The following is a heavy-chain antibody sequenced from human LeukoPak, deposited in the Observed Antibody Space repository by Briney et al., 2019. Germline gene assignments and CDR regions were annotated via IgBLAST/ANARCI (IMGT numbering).Heavy chain of an antibody. D-gene: IGHD2-2*01. J-gene: IGHJ6*03. CDR3: ARVPPPPYCSSTSCYRPYYYYYMDV. V-gene: IGHV3-21*01. Sequence: GGTLRLSCAASGFTFSSYSMNWVRQAPGKGLEWVSSISSSSSHIYYADSVKGRFTISRDNAKNSLYLQMNSLRAEDTAVYYCARVPPPPYCSSTSCYRPYYYYYMDVWGKGTTVTVSS. CDR1: GFTFSSYS. CDR2: ISSSSSHI.